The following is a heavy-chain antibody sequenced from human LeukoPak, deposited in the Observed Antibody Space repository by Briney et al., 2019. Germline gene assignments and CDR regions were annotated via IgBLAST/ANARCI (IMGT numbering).Heavy chain of an antibody. J-gene: IGHJ4*02. D-gene: IGHD2-2*01. CDR2: INPNSGGT. V-gene: IGHV1-2*02. CDR3: ARDQGYCSSTSCYSFDC. CDR1: GYTFTGYY. Sequence: ASVKVSCKASGYTFTGYYMHWVRQAPGQGLEWMGWINPNSGGTNYAQKFQGRVTMTRDTSISTAYMELSRLRSDDTAVYYCARDQGYCSSTSCYSFDCWGQGTLVTVSS.